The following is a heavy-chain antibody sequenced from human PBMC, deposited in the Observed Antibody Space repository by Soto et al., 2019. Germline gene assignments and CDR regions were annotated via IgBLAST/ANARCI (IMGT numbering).Heavy chain of an antibody. CDR1: GYTFTSYG. V-gene: IGHV1-18*01. CDR3: ARARIQLWLRDFDY. J-gene: IGHJ4*02. CDR2: ISAYNGST. D-gene: IGHD5-18*01. Sequence: ASVKVSCKASGYTFTSYGISWVRQAPGQGLEWMGWISAYNGSTNYAQKLQGRVTMTTDTSTSTAYMELRSLRSDDTAVYYCARARIQLWLRDFDYCGQGTLVTVSS.